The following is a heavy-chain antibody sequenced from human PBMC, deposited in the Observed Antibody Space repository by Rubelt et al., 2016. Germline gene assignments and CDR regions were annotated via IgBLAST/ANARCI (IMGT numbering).Heavy chain of an antibody. Sequence: IYYSGSTNYNPSLQSRVTISVDTSKNQFSLKLSSVTAADTAVYYCARGRSRYCSSTSCYVYYYYGMDVWGQGTTVTVSS. CDR2: IYYSGST. J-gene: IGHJ6*02. CDR3: ARGRSRYCSSTSCYVYYYYGMDV. D-gene: IGHD2-2*01. V-gene: IGHV4-59*09.